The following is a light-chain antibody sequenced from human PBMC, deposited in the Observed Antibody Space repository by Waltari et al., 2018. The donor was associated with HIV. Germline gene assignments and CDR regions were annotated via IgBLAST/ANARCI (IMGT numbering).Light chain of an antibody. CDR3: QQYNNWGT. CDR1: QSVSRN. CDR2: GAS. V-gene: IGKV3-15*01. J-gene: IGKJ1*01. Sequence: EIVMTQSPATLSVSPGERATLSCRASQSVSRNLAWYQQKPGQAPRLLIYGASTRATGIPARFSGSGSWTEFTLTISSLQSEDFAVYYCQQYNNWGTFGQGTKVEIK.